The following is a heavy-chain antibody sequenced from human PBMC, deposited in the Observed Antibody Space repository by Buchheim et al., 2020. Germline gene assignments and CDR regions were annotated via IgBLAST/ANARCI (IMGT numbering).Heavy chain of an antibody. D-gene: IGHD2-8*01. Sequence: EVQLVESGGGLVQPGGSLRLSCAASGFTFSSYSMNWVRQAPGKGLEWVSYISSSSSTIYYADSVKGRFTISRDNSKNTLYLQMNSLRAEDTAVYYCARDPGTLMVYAFDYWGQGTL. CDR1: GFTFSSYS. CDR2: ISSSSSTI. CDR3: ARDPGTLMVYAFDY. J-gene: IGHJ4*02. V-gene: IGHV3-48*01.